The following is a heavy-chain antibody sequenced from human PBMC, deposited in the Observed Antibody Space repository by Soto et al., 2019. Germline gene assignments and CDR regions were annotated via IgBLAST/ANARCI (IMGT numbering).Heavy chain of an antibody. D-gene: IGHD2-8*01. CDR1: GYTFTRYG. Sequence: QGHLVQSGAEVKKPGTSVKVSCKASGYTFTRYGISWVRQAPGQGLEWMGWISGYNGDTNYAQNLQGRVTMTIDTSTSTAYMELRSLTSDDTAVYYCAKNGQPPYYYYGLGVWGQGTTVTVSS. J-gene: IGHJ6*02. CDR2: ISGYNGDT. CDR3: AKNGQPPYYYYGLGV. V-gene: IGHV1-18*01.